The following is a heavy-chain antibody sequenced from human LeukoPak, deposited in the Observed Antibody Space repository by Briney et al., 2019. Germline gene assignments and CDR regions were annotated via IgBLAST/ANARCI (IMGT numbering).Heavy chain of an antibody. J-gene: IGHJ4*02. CDR3: ATTLRDSSGYSPFLGY. Sequence: ASVKVSCKVSGYTLTELSMHWVRQAPGKELEWMGGFDPEDCETIYAQKFQGRVTMTEDTSTDTAYMELSSLRSEDTAVYYCATTLRDSSGYSPFLGYWGQGTLVTVSS. D-gene: IGHD3-22*01. V-gene: IGHV1-24*01. CDR1: GYTLTELS. CDR2: FDPEDCET.